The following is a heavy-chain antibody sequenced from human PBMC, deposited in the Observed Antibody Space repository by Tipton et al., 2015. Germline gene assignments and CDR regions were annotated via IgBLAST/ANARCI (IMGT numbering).Heavy chain of an antibody. CDR3: AKVVPFWTDPTGPYYFDY. V-gene: IGHV3-7*01. D-gene: IGHD3/OR15-3a*01. J-gene: IGHJ4*02. CDR2: IKQDGSVQ. Sequence: GSLRLSCAASGFTISSYWMSWVRQAPGKGLEWVANIKQDGSVQLYVDSVKGRFTISRDNAKNSLYLEMSGLRAEDTAVYYCAKVVPFWTDPTGPYYFDYWGQGSLVTVSS. CDR1: GFTISSYW.